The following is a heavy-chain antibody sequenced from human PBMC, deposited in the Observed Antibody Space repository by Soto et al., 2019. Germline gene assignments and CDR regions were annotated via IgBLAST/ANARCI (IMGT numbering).Heavy chain of an antibody. V-gene: IGHV1-69*13. CDR3: ATKQYYYDSSGCSGY. D-gene: IGHD3-22*01. J-gene: IGHJ4*02. CDR1: GGTFSNYA. CDR2: IIPIFGTA. Sequence: SVKVSCKACGGTFSNYAISWVRQAPGQGLEWMGGIIPIFGTANYAQKFQGRVTITADESTSTAYMELSSLRSEDTAVYYCATKQYYYDSSGCSGYWGQGTLVTVSS.